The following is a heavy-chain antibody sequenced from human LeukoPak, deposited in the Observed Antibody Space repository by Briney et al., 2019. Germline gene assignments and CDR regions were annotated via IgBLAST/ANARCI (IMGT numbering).Heavy chain of an antibody. V-gene: IGHV4-39*02. CDR3: ARGPTYQPIDS. J-gene: IGHJ4*02. D-gene: IGHD2-2*01. CDR2: IHYSGTT. CDR1: GVSISSGNYY. Sequence: SETLSLTCTVSGVSISSGNYYWGWIRQPPGKGLDWIASIHYSGTTYYNPSLKSRVTISVDTSKNHFSLKLSSVTAADTAVYYCARGPTYQPIDSWGQGTLVTVSS.